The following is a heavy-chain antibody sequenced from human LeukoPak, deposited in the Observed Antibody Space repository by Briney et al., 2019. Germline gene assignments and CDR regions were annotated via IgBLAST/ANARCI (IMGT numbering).Heavy chain of an antibody. J-gene: IGHJ4*02. CDR1: GFTFSSYA. Sequence: GGSLRLSCAASGFTFSSYAMNWVRLAPGKGLEWVSYISSSSGIIYYADSVKGRFTISRENAKNALHLQMSSLRAEDTATYYCARLHIRGYRYGFDFWGQGTLVTVSS. V-gene: IGHV3-48*04. CDR3: ARLHIRGYRYGFDF. D-gene: IGHD5-18*01. CDR2: ISSSSGII.